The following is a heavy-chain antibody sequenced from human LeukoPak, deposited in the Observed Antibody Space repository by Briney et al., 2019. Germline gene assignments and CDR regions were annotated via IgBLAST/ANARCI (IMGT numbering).Heavy chain of an antibody. D-gene: IGHD4-17*01. CDR2: IYTSGST. CDR3: ARESPPPMTMVTTIFMVDAFDI. J-gene: IGHJ3*02. Sequence: PSETLSLTCTVSGGSISSYYWSWIRQPAGKGLEWIGRIYTSGSTNYNPSLKSRVTMSVDTSKNQFYLKLISVIAADTAVYDCARESPPPMTMVTTIFMVDAFDIWGQGTMVTVSS. V-gene: IGHV4-4*07. CDR1: GGSISSYY.